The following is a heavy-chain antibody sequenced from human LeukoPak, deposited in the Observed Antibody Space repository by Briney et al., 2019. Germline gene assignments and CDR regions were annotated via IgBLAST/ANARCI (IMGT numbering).Heavy chain of an antibody. CDR1: GYTFTGYY. V-gene: IGHV1-2*02. CDR3: ARALAKEYYYGSGSYSPFDY. CDR2: INPNSGGT. Sequence: SVKVSCKASGYTFTGYYMHWVRQAPGQGLEWMGWINPNSGGTNYAQKFQGRVTMTRDTSISTAYMELSRLRSDDTAVYYCARALAKEYYYGSGSYSPFDYWGQGTLVTVSS. J-gene: IGHJ4*02. D-gene: IGHD3-10*01.